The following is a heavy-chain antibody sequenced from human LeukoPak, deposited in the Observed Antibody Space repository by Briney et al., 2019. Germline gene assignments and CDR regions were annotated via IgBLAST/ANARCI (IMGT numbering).Heavy chain of an antibody. Sequence: GSLRLSCAASGFTFSNYGMHWVRQAPGKGLEWVAVIWYDGSNKYYGDSVKGRFTISRDNAKNSLYLQMNSLRVEDTAVYYCAKEGRSLQTYWGQGTLVTVSS. CDR2: IWYDGSNK. D-gene: IGHD5-24*01. V-gene: IGHV3-33*03. J-gene: IGHJ4*02. CDR3: AKEGRSLQTY. CDR1: GFTFSNYG.